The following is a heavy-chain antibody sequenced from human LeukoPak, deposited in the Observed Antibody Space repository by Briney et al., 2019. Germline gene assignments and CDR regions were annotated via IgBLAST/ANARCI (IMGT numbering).Heavy chain of an antibody. CDR1: GYTFVTYG. V-gene: IGHV1-18*01. CDR2: ISTYNGNT. J-gene: IGHJ4*02. CDR3: TRASFDH. Sequence: ASVKVSCKASGYTFVTYGINWVRQAPGQRPEWMGWISTYNGNTKYALKFQDRVTLTRVTSTTTAYMELRSLTSDDRAVYYCTRASFDHWGQGTLVIVSS.